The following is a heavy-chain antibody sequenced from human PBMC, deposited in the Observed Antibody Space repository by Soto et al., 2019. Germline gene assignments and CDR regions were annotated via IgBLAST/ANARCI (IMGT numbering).Heavy chain of an antibody. CDR1: GGSISSGGYY. D-gene: IGHD3-10*01. CDR3: ASLSFGCRRFGSCYFDY. CDR2: IYYSGST. V-gene: IGHV4-31*03. Sequence: QVQLQESGPGLVKPSQTLSLTCTVSGGSISSGGYYWSWIRQHPGKGLEWIGYIYYSGSTYYNPSLKSRVTISVDSSKNQFSLKLSSVTAADTAVYYCASLSFGCRRFGSCYFDYWGQGTLVTVSS. J-gene: IGHJ4*02.